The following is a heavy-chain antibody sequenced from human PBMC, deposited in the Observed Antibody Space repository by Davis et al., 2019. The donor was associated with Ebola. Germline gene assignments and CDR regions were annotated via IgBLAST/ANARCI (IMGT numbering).Heavy chain of an antibody. CDR2: IYHSGST. CDR1: GYSISSGYY. J-gene: IGHJ6*04. CDR3: ARVGLLWFGGFDP. D-gene: IGHD3-10*01. Sequence: MPGGSLRLSCTVSGYSISSGYYWGWIRQPPGKGLEWIGSIYHSGSTYSNPSLKSRVTISVDTSKNQFSLKLSSVTAADTAVYYCARVGLLWFGGFDPWGKGTTVTVSS. V-gene: IGHV4-38-2*02.